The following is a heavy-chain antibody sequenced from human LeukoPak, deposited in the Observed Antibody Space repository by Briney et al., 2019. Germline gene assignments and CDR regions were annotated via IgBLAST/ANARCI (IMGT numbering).Heavy chain of an antibody. CDR1: GFTFSSYA. Sequence: GGSLRLSCAASGFTFSSYAMTWVRQAPGKGLEWVSSITGSAARTYYADSVKGRFTISRDNSKNTLYLQMSSLRAEDTALYYCAKHYGATSTWFDPWGLGALVTVSS. CDR2: ITGSAART. J-gene: IGHJ5*02. CDR3: AKHYGATSTWFDP. D-gene: IGHD4/OR15-4a*01. V-gene: IGHV3-23*01.